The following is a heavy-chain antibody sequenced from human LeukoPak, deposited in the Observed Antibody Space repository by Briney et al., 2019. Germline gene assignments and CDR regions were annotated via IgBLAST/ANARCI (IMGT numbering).Heavy chain of an antibody. CDR1: EFTFSNYA. D-gene: IGHD2-15*01. J-gene: IGHJ4*02. CDR2: ISASGGTT. Sequence: PGGSLRLSCATSEFTFSNYAMAWVRQAPGKGLEWVSGISASGGTTYYADSVKGRFTISRDNSKNTLFLQMNSLRADDTAVYYCAKDSEPLVVDAGHFDYWGQGTLVTVSS. V-gene: IGHV3-23*01. CDR3: AKDSEPLVVDAGHFDY.